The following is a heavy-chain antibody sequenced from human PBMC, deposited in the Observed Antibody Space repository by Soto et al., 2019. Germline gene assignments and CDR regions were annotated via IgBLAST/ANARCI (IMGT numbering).Heavy chain of an antibody. CDR1: GFTFGSYW. CDR2: IDSDGSST. Sequence: PGGSLRLSCVASGFTFGSYWMHWVRQAPGKGLVWVSRIDSDGSSTNYADSVKGRFTISRDNSKNTVYLQMNSLRLEDTAVYYCARGPSYSDSYFDHWGQGTLVTVSS. V-gene: IGHV3-74*01. CDR3: ARGPSYSDSYFDH. D-gene: IGHD4-17*01. J-gene: IGHJ4*02.